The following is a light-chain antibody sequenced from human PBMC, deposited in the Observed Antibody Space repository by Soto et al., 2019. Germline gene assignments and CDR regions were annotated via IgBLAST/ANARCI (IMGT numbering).Light chain of an antibody. CDR1: QSVSSNY. CDR3: QQYGSSPTWT. Sequence: ESLLTESPGTLSLSPWERATVAFRAIQSVSSNYLAWYQQKPGQAPRLLIYGASTRATGIPDRFSGSGSGTDFTLTITRLEPEHSAVYSCQQYGSSPTWTFGQGTKVDIK. CDR2: GAS. V-gene: IGKV3-20*01. J-gene: IGKJ1*01.